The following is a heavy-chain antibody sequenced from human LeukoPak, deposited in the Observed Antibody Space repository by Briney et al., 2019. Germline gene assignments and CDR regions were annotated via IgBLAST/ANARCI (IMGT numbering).Heavy chain of an antibody. CDR1: GYSFTGYW. J-gene: IGHJ5*02. CDR2: IYPGDSDT. Sequence: GESLKISCXGSGYSFTGYWIGWVRQMPGKGLEWMGIIYPGDSDTRYSPSFQGQVTISADKSISTAYLQWSSLKASDTAMYYCARQYYYDSSGYPYNWFDPWGQGTLVTVSS. V-gene: IGHV5-51*01. CDR3: ARQYYYDSSGYPYNWFDP. D-gene: IGHD3-22*01.